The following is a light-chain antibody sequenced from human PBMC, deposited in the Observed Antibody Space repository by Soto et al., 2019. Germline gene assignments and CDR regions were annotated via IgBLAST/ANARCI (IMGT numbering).Light chain of an antibody. CDR1: QSVTSSY. CDR2: GAS. V-gene: IGKV3-20*01. CDR3: QQYSRSPRT. Sequence: EIVLTQSPGTLSLSPGERATLSCRASQSVTSSYLAWYQQKPGQAPRLLIYGASSRANGIPDRFSRGGSGTDFTLTISRLEPEDFALYYCQQYSRSPRTCGQGTKVEIK. J-gene: IGKJ1*01.